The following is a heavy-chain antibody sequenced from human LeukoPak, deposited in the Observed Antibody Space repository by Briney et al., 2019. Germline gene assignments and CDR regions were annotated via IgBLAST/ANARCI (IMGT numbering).Heavy chain of an antibody. J-gene: IGHJ4*02. CDR3: ARVPVIAVADPFDY. Sequence: TSGTLSLTCAVSGGSISSTNWWSWVRQPPGKGLEWIGEIYHTGSTNYNPSLKSRVTISVDKSKNQFSLKLSSVTAADTAVYYCARVPVIAVADPFDYWGQGTLVTVSS. CDR2: IYHTGST. D-gene: IGHD6-19*01. V-gene: IGHV4-4*02. CDR1: GGSISSTNW.